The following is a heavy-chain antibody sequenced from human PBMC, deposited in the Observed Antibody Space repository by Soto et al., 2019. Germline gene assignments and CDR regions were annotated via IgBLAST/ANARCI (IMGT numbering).Heavy chain of an antibody. Sequence: VGSLRHSCTASGFTFSSYAMSWVRQAPGKGLEWFAAIIGSGCITYYADSVKGRFTISRDNSKNTLYLQMNSLRAEDTAVYYCAKDQSYGSGGYPAAVFDIWGNGTLVPVSS. V-gene: IGHV3-23*01. CDR1: GFTFSSYA. CDR3: AKDQSYGSGGYPAAVFDI. CDR2: IIGSGCIT. J-gene: IGHJ3*02. D-gene: IGHD3-10*01.